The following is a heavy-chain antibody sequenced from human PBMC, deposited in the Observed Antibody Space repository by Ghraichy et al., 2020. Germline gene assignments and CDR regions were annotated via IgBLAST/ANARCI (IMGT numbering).Heavy chain of an antibody. CDR3: ARPLGSSGWYQDAFDI. D-gene: IGHD6-19*01. V-gene: IGHV4-39*01. Sequence: SETLSLTCTVSGGSISSSTYYWGWIRQPPGKGLEWIGSIYYSGSAYSNPSLKSRVTISVDTSKNQFSLKLSSVTAADTAVYYCARPLGSSGWYQDAFDIWGQGTMVTVSS. CDR2: IYYSGSA. CDR1: GGSISSSTYY. J-gene: IGHJ3*02.